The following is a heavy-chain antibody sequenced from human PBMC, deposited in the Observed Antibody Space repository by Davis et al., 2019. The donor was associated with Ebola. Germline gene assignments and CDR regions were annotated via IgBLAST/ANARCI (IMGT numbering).Heavy chain of an antibody. V-gene: IGHV3-23*01. Sequence: GESLKISCAASGFTFSSYWMSWVRQAPGQGLEWVSSISGTGGTTFHADSVKGRFTTSRDNSINMLYLQMNSLRAEDTALYYCARASPPYPAYYYYMDMWGKGTTVTVSS. CDR1: GFTFSSYW. CDR2: ISGTGGTT. J-gene: IGHJ6*03. CDR3: ARASPPYPAYYYYMDM.